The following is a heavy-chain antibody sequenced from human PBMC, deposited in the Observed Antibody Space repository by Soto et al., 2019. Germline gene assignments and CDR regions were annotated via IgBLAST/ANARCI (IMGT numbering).Heavy chain of an antibody. V-gene: IGHV1-58*02. J-gene: IGHJ4*02. D-gene: IGHD1-7*01. Sequence: ASVKVSCKASGFTFTNSAIQWVRQARGQRLEWIGWIVVGSGRTDYAQKFQEGLTITRDMSTTTAYMELSSLRLEDTAVYYCAAVQGGGTTFHFWGQGTLVTVSS. CDR1: GFTFTNSA. CDR2: IVVGSGRT. CDR3: AAVQGGGTTFHF.